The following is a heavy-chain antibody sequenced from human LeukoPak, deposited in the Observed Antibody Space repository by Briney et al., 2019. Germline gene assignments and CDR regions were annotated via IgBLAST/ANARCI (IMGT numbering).Heavy chain of an antibody. J-gene: IGHJ6*03. CDR1: GVSISDYY. CDR3: ARVPRSYYYYYYMDV. Sequence: SETLSLTCTVSGVSISDYYWRWIRQSPGKGLEWIGDIKYSGDSNYNPSLKSRVTMSIDTSKNQFSLKLSSVTAADTAVYYCARVPRSYYYYYYMDVWGKGTTVTVSS. V-gene: IGHV4-59*01. CDR2: IKYSGDS.